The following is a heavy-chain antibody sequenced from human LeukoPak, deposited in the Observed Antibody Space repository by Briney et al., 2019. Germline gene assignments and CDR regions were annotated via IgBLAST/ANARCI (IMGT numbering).Heavy chain of an antibody. J-gene: IGHJ4*02. V-gene: IGHV3-48*03. CDR3: ARERGRNYFDY. D-gene: IGHD1-14*01. Sequence: QPGGSLRLSCAASGFTFSSYEMNWVRQAPGKGLEWVSYISSSGSTMYYADSVKGRFTISRDNAKNSLYLQMNSLRAEDTAVYYCARERGRNYFDYWGQGTLVTVSS. CDR2: ISSSGSTM. CDR1: GFTFSSYE.